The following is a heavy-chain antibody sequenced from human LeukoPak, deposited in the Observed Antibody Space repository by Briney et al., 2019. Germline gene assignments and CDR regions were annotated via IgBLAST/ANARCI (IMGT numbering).Heavy chain of an antibody. J-gene: IGHJ4*02. V-gene: IGHV1-69*13. CDR2: IIPIFGTA. CDR1: GGTFSSYA. CDR3: ARAPIVATTPYFDY. D-gene: IGHD5-12*01. Sequence: ASVKVSCKASGGTFSSYAISWVLQAPGQGLEWMGGIIPIFGTANYAQKFQGRVTITADESTSTAYMELSSLRSEDTAVYYCARAPIVATTPYFDYWGQGTLVTVSS.